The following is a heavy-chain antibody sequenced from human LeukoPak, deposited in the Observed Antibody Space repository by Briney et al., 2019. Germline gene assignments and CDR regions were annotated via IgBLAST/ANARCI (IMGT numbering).Heavy chain of an antibody. V-gene: IGHV3-7*01. J-gene: IGHJ3*02. CDR1: GFTFSSYW. CDR3: ARPPRAPLTPYCGGDCSTNADAFDI. D-gene: IGHD2-21*02. Sequence: GGSLRLSCAASGFTFSSYWMSWVRQAPGKGLEWVANIKQDGSEKYYVDSVKGRFNISRDNAKNSLYLQMNSLRAEDTAVYYCARPPRAPLTPYCGGDCSTNADAFDIWGQGTMVTVSS. CDR2: IKQDGSEK.